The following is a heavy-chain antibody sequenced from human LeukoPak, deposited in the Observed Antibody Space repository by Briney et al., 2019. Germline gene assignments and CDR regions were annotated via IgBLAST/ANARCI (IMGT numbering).Heavy chain of an antibody. V-gene: IGHV3-7*01. CDR1: GFTFTNNW. CDR3: ARGRGWIDP. Sequence: PGGSLRLSCAASGFTFTNNWMTWFRQAPGKGLEWVANVNEGGSETNYVDSVKGRFTISRDNAKNSVYLQMNNLRVEETAVYYCARGRGWIDPWGQGTLVTVSS. J-gene: IGHJ5*02. CDR2: VNEGGSET. D-gene: IGHD5-24*01.